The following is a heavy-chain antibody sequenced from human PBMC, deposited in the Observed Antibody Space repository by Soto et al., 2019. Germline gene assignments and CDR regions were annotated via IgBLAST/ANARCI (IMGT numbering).Heavy chain of an antibody. D-gene: IGHD1-26*01. CDR1: GYTFTTYA. CDR3: GRSVVGATGEILYNAMDV. V-gene: IGHV1-3*01. J-gene: IGHJ6*02. CDR2: INPASGHT. Sequence: QVQLVLSGAEVKKPGASVKVSCKASGYTFTTYALHWVRQAPGQRPEWMGWINPASGHTKYSKKFQDRVTITRDTSASTGYMELSSLRSEDTAVYYCGRSVVGATGEILYNAMDVWGQGTTVTVSS.